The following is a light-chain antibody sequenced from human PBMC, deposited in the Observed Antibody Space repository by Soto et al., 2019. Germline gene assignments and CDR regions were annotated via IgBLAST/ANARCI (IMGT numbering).Light chain of an antibody. CDR1: SSDVGGYNL. CDR3: SSYTPSRNTYV. J-gene: IGLJ1*01. V-gene: IGLV2-14*03. Sequence: QSVLTQPASVSGSPGQSITISCTGTSSDVGGYNLVSWYQQHPGRAPKLIIYHVSYRPSGVPNRFSGSKSDSSASLTISGLQAEDEADYYCSSYTPSRNTYVVGTGTKVTVL. CDR2: HVS.